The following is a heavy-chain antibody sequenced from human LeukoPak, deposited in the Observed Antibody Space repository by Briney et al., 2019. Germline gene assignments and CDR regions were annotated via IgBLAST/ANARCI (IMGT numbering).Heavy chain of an antibody. J-gene: IGHJ4*02. CDR2: INPLGGST. V-gene: IGHV1-46*01. CDR3: ARPRIVAAGSAGDY. CDR1: GYTFTADY. D-gene: IGHD6-13*01. Sequence: ASVKVSCKASGYTFTADYMHWGLQAPRQRLQWMGIINPLGGSTSYAQKFQGRVIMTRDTSTSTVYMEVSSLRAEDTAVYYCARPRIVAAGSAGDYWGQGTLVTVSS.